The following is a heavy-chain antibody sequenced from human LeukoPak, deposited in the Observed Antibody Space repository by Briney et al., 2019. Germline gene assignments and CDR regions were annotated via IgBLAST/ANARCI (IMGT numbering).Heavy chain of an antibody. CDR2: IYSGGST. CDR1: GFTVSSNY. D-gene: IGHD3-10*01. J-gene: IGHJ4*02. CDR3: ARVLLWFGELL. V-gene: IGHV3-66*02. Sequence: GGSLRLSCAASGFTVSSNYMSWVRQAPGKGLEWVSVIYSGGSTYYADSVKGRFTISIDNSKNTLYLQMNSLRAEDTAVYYCARVLLWFGELLWGQGTLVTVSS.